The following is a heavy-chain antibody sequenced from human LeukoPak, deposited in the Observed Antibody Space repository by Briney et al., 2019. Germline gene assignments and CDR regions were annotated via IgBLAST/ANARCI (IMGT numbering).Heavy chain of an antibody. Sequence: SETLSLTCTVSGYSISSGYYWGWIRQPPGKGLEWIGSIYHSGSTYYNPSLKSRVTISVDTSKNQFSLKLSSVTAADTAVYYCARVAVSSGYFDHWGQGTLVTVSS. CDR1: GYSISSGYY. J-gene: IGHJ4*02. V-gene: IGHV4-38-2*02. D-gene: IGHD3-22*01. CDR2: IYHSGST. CDR3: ARVAVSSGYFDH.